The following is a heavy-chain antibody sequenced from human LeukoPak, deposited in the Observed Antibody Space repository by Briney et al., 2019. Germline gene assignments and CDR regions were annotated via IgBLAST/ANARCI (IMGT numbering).Heavy chain of an antibody. CDR3: AGGSYYYDSSASHDAFDI. J-gene: IGHJ3*02. Sequence: PGGSLRLSCAASGFTVSSNCMSWVRQAPGKGLEWVSVIYSGGSTYYADSVKGRFTISRDNSKNTLYLQMNSLRAEDTAVYYCAGGSYYYDSSASHDAFDIWGQGTMVTVSS. D-gene: IGHD3-22*01. V-gene: IGHV3-53*01. CDR1: GFTVSSNC. CDR2: IYSGGST.